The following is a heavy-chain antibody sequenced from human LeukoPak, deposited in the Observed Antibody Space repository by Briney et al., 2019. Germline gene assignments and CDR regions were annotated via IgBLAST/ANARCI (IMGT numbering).Heavy chain of an antibody. D-gene: IGHD7-27*01. V-gene: IGHV1-18*01. J-gene: IGHJ4*02. Sequence: ASVKVSCKASGYTFTTYGISWVRQAPGQGLEWMGWISAYNANTNYAQKLQGRVTMTTDTSTSTAYMELSSLRSEDTAVYYCARGSITGDYTFDYWGQGTLVTVSS. CDR2: ISAYNANT. CDR3: ARGSITGDYTFDY. CDR1: GYTFTTYG.